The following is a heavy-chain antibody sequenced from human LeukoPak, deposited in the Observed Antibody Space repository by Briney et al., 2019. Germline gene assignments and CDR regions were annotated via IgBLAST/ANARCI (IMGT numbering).Heavy chain of an antibody. D-gene: IGHD2-2*01. V-gene: IGHV3-11*04. Sequence: GGSLRLSCAASGFLFSDYYMSWIRQAPGKGLEWVSYISSSGSTIYYADSVKGRFTISRDNAKNSLYLQMNGLRAEDTAVYYCARDLQYQLLADYMDVWGKGTTVTVSS. CDR1: GFLFSDYY. CDR3: ARDLQYQLLADYMDV. CDR2: ISSSGSTI. J-gene: IGHJ6*03.